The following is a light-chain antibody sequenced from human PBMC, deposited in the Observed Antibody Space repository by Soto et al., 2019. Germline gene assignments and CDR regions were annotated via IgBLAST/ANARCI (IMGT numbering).Light chain of an antibody. CDR1: SSDVGAYYS. Sequence: QSVLTQPASVSGTPGQWITISSSGTSSDVGAYYSVSWYQHHPGKSPKLIIYGVTNRPSGLSNRFSCSKYGNTSSLTISGLHAEEEVEYLCSANTSISTHYVFGSGTKVTAL. J-gene: IGLJ1*01. CDR2: GVT. V-gene: IGLV2-14*01. CDR3: SANTSISTHYV.